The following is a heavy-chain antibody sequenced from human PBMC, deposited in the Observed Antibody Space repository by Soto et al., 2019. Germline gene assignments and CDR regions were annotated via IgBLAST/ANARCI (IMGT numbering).Heavy chain of an antibody. CDR3: ARHSNRNYGLYYFDY. Sequence: PSETLSLTCTVSGDSISSSFWSWIRQPPGKGLEWIGYIYYSGSTKYKPSLKSRVTISVDTSKNQFSLKVSSATAADTAVYYCARHSNRNYGLYYFDYWGLGALVTVSS. V-gene: IGHV4-59*08. D-gene: IGHD4-4*01. CDR1: GDSISSSF. J-gene: IGHJ4*02. CDR2: IYYSGST.